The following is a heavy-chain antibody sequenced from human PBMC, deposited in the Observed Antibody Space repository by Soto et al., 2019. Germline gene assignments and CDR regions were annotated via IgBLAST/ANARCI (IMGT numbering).Heavy chain of an antibody. CDR1: GFTFSDYY. D-gene: IGHD3-22*01. Sequence: QVQLVESGGGLVKPGGSLRLSCAASGFTFSDYYMSWIRQAPGKGLEWVSYISSSSSYTNYADSVKGRFTISRDNAKNSLYLQMNSLRAEDTAVYYCARDSDSSGTTHTLGYWGQGTLVTVSS. CDR2: ISSSSSYT. J-gene: IGHJ4*02. V-gene: IGHV3-11*06. CDR3: ARDSDSSGTTHTLGY.